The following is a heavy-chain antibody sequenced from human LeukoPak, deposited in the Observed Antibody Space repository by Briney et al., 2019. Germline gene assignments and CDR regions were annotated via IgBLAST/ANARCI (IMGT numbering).Heavy chain of an antibody. V-gene: IGHV3-23*01. CDR3: TKSPFSGSYRFED. CDR2: ISGSGAST. J-gene: IGHJ4*02. Sequence: PGGSLRLSCAASGFTFSSYAMSWVRQAPGKGLEWVSVISGSGASTYYADSLKGRFTISRANSKNTLYLQMNSLRAEDTALYYCTKSPFSGSYRFEDWGQGTLVTVSS. D-gene: IGHD1-26*01. CDR1: GFTFSSYA.